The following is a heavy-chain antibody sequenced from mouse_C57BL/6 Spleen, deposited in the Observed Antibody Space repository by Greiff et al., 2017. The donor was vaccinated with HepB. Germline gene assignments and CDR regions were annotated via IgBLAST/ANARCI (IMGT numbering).Heavy chain of an antibody. D-gene: IGHD2-4*01. CDR3: ARGGYDYDGAWFAY. CDR2: ILPGSGST. CDR1: GYTFTGYW. J-gene: IGHJ3*01. Sequence: QVQLQQSGAELMKPGASVKLSCKATGYTFTGYWIAWVKQRPGHGLEWLGEILPGSGSTNYNEKVKGKATFTADTSSNTAYMQLSSLTTEDSAIYYCARGGYDYDGAWFAYWGQGTLVTVSA. V-gene: IGHV1-9*01.